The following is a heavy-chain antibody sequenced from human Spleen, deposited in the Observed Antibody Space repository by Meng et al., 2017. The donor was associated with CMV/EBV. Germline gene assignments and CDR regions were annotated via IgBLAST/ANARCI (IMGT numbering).Heavy chain of an antibody. J-gene: IGHJ4*02. V-gene: IGHV4-61*02. Sequence: QVQLQGPGPGLGKPSQPLSLTCTVSGGSISSGSYYWSWIRQPAGKGLEWIGRIYTSGSTNYNPSLKSRVTISVDTSKNQFSLKLSSVTAADTAVYYCARDTVWSGYSGFDYWGQGTLVTVSS. D-gene: IGHD3-3*01. CDR1: GGSISSGSYY. CDR2: IYTSGST. CDR3: ARDTVWSGYSGFDY.